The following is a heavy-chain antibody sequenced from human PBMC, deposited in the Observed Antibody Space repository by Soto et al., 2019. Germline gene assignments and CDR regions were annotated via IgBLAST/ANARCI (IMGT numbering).Heavy chain of an antibody. Sequence: PSETLSLTCSVSGDSVSNGDYSWSWIRQPPGKGLEWIGYIYYIGGPYYNPSLQSRVTISMDTSKNQVSLNLTSVTAADTAVYFCARDPYQDHADYYYYYALDAWGPGLTVTVSS. CDR1: GDSVSNGDYS. J-gene: IGHJ6*02. CDR2: IYYIGGP. CDR3: ARDPYQDHADYYYYYALDA. D-gene: IGHD3-22*01. V-gene: IGHV4-30-4*01.